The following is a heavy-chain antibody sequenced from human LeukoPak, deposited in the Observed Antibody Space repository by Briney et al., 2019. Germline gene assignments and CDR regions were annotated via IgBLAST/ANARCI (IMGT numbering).Heavy chain of an antibody. J-gene: IGHJ4*02. Sequence: SETLSLTCAVSGYSISSGYYWGWIRPPPGKGLEWIGSIYHSGSTYYNPSLKSRVTISVDTSKNQFSLKLSSVTAADTAVYYCASGRSGSYPDFDYWGQGTLVTVSS. CDR2: IYHSGST. CDR1: GYSISSGYY. V-gene: IGHV4-38-2*01. CDR3: ASGRSGSYPDFDY. D-gene: IGHD3-10*01.